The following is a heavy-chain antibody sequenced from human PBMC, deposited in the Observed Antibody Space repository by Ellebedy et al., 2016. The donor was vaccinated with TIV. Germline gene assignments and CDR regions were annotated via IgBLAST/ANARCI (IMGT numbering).Heavy chain of an antibody. Sequence: GESLKISCAASGFTFSTYAVDWVRQAPGKGLEWVAIISYDGTTKHYADSVRGRFTVSRDNSKNTVYLQMNSLRREDTAVYYCARGRGSGSFLIDYWGQGTLVTVSS. CDR2: ISYDGTTK. J-gene: IGHJ4*02. CDR1: GFTFSTYA. D-gene: IGHD1-26*01. V-gene: IGHV3-30*04. CDR3: ARGRGSGSFLIDY.